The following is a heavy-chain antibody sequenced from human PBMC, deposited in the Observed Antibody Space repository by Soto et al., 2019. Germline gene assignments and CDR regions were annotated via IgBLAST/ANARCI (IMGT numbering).Heavy chain of an antibody. V-gene: IGHV4-39*01. CDR3: ARRLYYDSSGFEGGGMDV. Sequence: SETLSLTCTVSGGSIGSSSYYWGWIRQPPGKGLEWIGSIYYSESTYYNPSLKSRVTISVDTSKNQFSLKLSSVTAADTAVYYCARRLYYDSSGFEGGGMDVWGQGTTVT. J-gene: IGHJ6*02. CDR2: IYYSEST. CDR1: GGSIGSSSYY. D-gene: IGHD3-22*01.